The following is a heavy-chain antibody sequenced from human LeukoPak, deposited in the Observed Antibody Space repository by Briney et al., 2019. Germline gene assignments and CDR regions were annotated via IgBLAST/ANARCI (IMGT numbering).Heavy chain of an antibody. J-gene: IGHJ4*02. CDR1: GDSISSTTYS. CDR2: IYHGGNT. Sequence: PSQTLSLTCAVSGDSISSTTYSWSWIRQPPRKGLEWIGYIYHGGNTYYNPSLESRVTMSVDWSKNQFSLRLTSVTAADTAVYYCARDSPSYDSSPYTPLGVWGQGILVTVSS. V-gene: IGHV4-30-2*01. D-gene: IGHD3-22*01. CDR3: ARDSPSYDSSPYTPLGV.